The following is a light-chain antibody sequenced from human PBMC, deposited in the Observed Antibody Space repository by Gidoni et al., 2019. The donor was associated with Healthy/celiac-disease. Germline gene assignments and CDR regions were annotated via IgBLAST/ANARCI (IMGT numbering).Light chain of an antibody. CDR1: QSVSSSY. CDR3: QQYGSSPCT. V-gene: IGKV3-20*01. J-gene: IGKJ3*01. CDR2: GAS. Sequence: EIVLTQSPGTLSLSPGERATLSCRASQSVSSSYLAWYQQKPGHATSLLIYGASSRATGIPDRCGSSGSGKDFTLTISRLEPDDSAVYYWQQYGSSPCTFGPGTKVDIK.